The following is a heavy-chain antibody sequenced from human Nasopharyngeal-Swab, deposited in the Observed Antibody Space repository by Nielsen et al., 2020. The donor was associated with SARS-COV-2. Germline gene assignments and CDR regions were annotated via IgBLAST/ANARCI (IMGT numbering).Heavy chain of an antibody. J-gene: IGHJ4*02. CDR2: IYHSGST. Sequence: SETLSLTCAVSGGSISSSNWWSWVRQPPGKGLEWIGEIYHSGSTNYNPSLKSRVTISVDKSKNQFSLKLSSVTAADTAVYYCASSFTALSGGGEVFDYWGQGTLVTVSS. V-gene: IGHV4-4*02. D-gene: IGHD6-19*01. CDR3: ASSFTALSGGGEVFDY. CDR1: GGSISSSNW.